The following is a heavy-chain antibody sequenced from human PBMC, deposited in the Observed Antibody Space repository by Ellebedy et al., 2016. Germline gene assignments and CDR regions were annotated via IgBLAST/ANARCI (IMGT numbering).Heavy chain of an antibody. D-gene: IGHD2-8*01. Sequence: GESLKISXAASGFTFSSYGMHWVRQAPGKGLEWVAVIWYDGSNKYYADSVKGRFTISRDNSKNTLYLQMNSLRAEDTAVYYCAKGSDCTNGVCYTPQNSALDYWGQGTLVTVSS. CDR1: GFTFSSYG. J-gene: IGHJ4*02. CDR3: AKGSDCTNGVCYTPQNSALDY. V-gene: IGHV3-30*02. CDR2: IWYDGSNK.